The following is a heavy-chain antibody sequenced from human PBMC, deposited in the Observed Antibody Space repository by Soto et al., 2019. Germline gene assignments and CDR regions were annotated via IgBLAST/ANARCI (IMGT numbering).Heavy chain of an antibody. J-gene: IGHJ4*02. CDR2: INPNSGGT. CDR3: AREAGDILTGYYDY. Sequence: ASVKVSCKASGYTFTGYYMHWVRQAPGQGLEWMGWINPNSGGTNYAQKFQGRVTMTRDTSISTDYMELSRLRSDDTAVYYCAREAGDILTGYYDYWGQGTLVTVSS. D-gene: IGHD3-9*01. V-gene: IGHV1-2*02. CDR1: GYTFTGYY.